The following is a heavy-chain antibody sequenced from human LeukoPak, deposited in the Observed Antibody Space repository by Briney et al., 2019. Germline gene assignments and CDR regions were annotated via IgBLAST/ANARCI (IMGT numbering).Heavy chain of an antibody. Sequence: PGGSLRLSCAASGFTFSSYEMNWVRQAPGKGLEWVSYISGSSSTIYYADSVKGRFTISRDNAKNSLYLQMNSLRAEDTAVYYCARSYYDILTGPPYFDYWGQGSLVTVSS. CDR2: ISGSSSTI. D-gene: IGHD3-9*01. V-gene: IGHV3-48*01. CDR3: ARSYYDILTGPPYFDY. CDR1: GFTFSSYE. J-gene: IGHJ4*02.